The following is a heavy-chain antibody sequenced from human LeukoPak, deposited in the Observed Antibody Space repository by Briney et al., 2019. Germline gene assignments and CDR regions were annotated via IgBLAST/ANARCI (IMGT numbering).Heavy chain of an antibody. D-gene: IGHD2-8*02. V-gene: IGHV3-23*01. CDR1: GFTFSTFA. CDR2: IFPSGGEI. Sequence: GGSLRLSCAASGFTFSTFAMIWVRQPPGRGLEWVSSIFPSGGEIHYAGSVRGRFTISRDNSKSTLSLQMNSLRAEDTAIYYCATYRQVLLPFESWGQGTLVTVSS. J-gene: IGHJ4*02. CDR3: ATYRQVLLPFES.